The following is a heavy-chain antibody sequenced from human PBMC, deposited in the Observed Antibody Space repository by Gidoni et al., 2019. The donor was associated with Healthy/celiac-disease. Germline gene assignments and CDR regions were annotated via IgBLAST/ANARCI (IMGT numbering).Heavy chain of an antibody. CDR1: GGSFSGYY. V-gene: IGHV4-34*01. CDR2: INHSGST. CDR3: ARGGIAVAGTPDY. Sequence: QVPLQQWGAGLLKPSETLSLTCAVYGGSFSGYYWSWIRQPPGKGLEWIGEINHSGSTNYNPSLKRRVTISVDTSKNQFSLKLSSVTAADTAVYYCARGGIAVAGTPDYWGQGTLVTVSS. D-gene: IGHD6-19*01. J-gene: IGHJ4*02.